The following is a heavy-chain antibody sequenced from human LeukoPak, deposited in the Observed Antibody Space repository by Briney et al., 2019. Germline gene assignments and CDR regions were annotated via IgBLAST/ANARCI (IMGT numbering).Heavy chain of an antibody. V-gene: IGHV4-39*01. CDR3: ASPAMAFIDQGRYNYYYYMDV. Sequence: SETLSLTCTVSGGSISSGSYYWGWIRQPPGKGLEWIGSIDYSGSTYYNPSLKSRVTISVDTSKNQFSLKLSSVTAADTAVYYCASPAMAFIDQGRYNYYYYMDVWGKGTTVTVSS. CDR1: GGSISSGSYY. D-gene: IGHD5-18*01. CDR2: IDYSGST. J-gene: IGHJ6*03.